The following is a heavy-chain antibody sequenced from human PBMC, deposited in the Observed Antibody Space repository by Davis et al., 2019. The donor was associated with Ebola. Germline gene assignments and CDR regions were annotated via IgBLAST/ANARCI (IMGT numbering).Heavy chain of an antibody. Sequence: ASVKVSCKASGGTFSSYAISWVRQAPGQGLEWMGWISAYNGNTNYAQKLQGRVTMTTDTSTSTAYMELRSLRSDDTAVYYCARDSGYDLRLYYYYGMDVWGQGTTVTVSS. D-gene: IGHD5-12*01. V-gene: IGHV1-18*01. CDR3: ARDSGYDLRLYYYYGMDV. CDR2: ISAYNGNT. J-gene: IGHJ6*02. CDR1: GGTFSSYA.